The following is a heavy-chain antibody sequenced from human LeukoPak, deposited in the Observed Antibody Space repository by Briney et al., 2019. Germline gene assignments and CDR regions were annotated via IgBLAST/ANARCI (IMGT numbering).Heavy chain of an antibody. CDR2: ISGSGGST. CDR3: AIMHGYYDGTGYWVQ. CDR1: GFTFSSYA. D-gene: IGHD3-22*01. V-gene: IGHV3-23*01. J-gene: IGHJ1*01. Sequence: GGSLRHSCAASGFTFSSYAMSWVRQAPGKGLEWVSAISGSGGSTYYADSVKGRFTISRDNSKNTLYLQMNSLRAEDTAVYYCAIMHGYYDGTGYWVQWGQGTLVTVSS.